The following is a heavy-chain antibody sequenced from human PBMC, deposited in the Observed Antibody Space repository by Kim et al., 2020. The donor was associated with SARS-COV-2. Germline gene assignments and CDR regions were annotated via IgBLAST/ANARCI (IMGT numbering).Heavy chain of an antibody. CDR3: ANSDYVSRSFDN. Sequence: SETLSLTCAVSGGSISSNQWWSWVRQPPGKGLEWIGKIYHGGSTNYNPSLESRVTILVDKSNNHFSLNLTSVTAADTAVDNCANSDYVSRSFDNWGQGTL. J-gene: IGHJ4*01. V-gene: IGHV4-4*02. D-gene: IGHD4-17*01. CDR2: IYHGGST. CDR1: GGSISSNQW.